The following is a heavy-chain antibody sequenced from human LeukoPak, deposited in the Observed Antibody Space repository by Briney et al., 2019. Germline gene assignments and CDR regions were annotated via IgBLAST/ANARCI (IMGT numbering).Heavy chain of an antibody. J-gene: IGHJ4*02. Sequence: GGPLRLSCAAPGFTFSDYYMSWIRQAPGKGLEWVSYISSSGSTIYYADSVKGRFTISRDNSKNTLYLQMNSLRAEDTAVYYCAREAMTYYYDSSGLNQVFDYWGQGTLVTVSS. D-gene: IGHD3-22*01. V-gene: IGHV3-11*01. CDR1: GFTFSDYY. CDR3: AREAMTYYYDSSGLNQVFDY. CDR2: ISSSGSTI.